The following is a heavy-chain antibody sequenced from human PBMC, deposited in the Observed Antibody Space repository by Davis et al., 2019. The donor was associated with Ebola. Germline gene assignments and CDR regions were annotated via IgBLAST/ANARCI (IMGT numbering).Heavy chain of an antibody. CDR3: ARDWAGGATDY. D-gene: IGHD3-16*01. J-gene: IGHJ4*02. Sequence: GGSLRLSCSASGLTFSNSWMSWVRQPPGKGLEWVANINQDGSVTNYVDSVKGRFTISRENAKNSLYLQMNSLRAEDTAIYYCARDWAGGATDYWGQGTLVTVSS. CDR1: GLTFSNSW. CDR2: INQDGSVT. V-gene: IGHV3-7*01.